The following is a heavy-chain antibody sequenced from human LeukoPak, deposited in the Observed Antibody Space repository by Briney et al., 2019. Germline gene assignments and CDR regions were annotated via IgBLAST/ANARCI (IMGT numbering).Heavy chain of an antibody. J-gene: IGHJ1*01. CDR3: ARDGYSAEYFQH. CDR1: GFTFSSYW. D-gene: IGHD5-24*01. CDR2: IKQDGSEK. V-gene: IGHV3-7*03. Sequence: GSLRLSCAASGFTFSSYWMSWVRQAPGKGLEWVANIKQDGSEKYYVDSVKGRFTISRDNSKNTLYLQMNSLRAEDTAVYYCARDGYSAEYFQHWGQGTLVTVSS.